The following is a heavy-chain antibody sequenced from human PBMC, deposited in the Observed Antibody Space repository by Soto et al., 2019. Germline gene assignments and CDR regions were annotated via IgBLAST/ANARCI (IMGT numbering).Heavy chain of an antibody. CDR2: IRQGGNEK. V-gene: IGHV3-7*04. D-gene: IGHD3-16*01. Sequence: GGSLRLSCTASGFMFSTYLMSWVRQAPGKWLEWVANIRQGGNEKFYVDSVKGRFTISRDNAKKSLYLQMNSLRAEDTAVYYCAGDLPYEVPYDYYVMEVWGEGTTVTVSS. CDR1: GFMFSTYL. J-gene: IGHJ6*04. CDR3: AGDLPYEVPYDYYVMEV.